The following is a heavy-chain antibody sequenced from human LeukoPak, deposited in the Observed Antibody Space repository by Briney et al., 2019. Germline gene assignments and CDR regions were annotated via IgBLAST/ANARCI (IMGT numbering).Heavy chain of an antibody. V-gene: IGHV3-23*01. J-gene: IGHJ4*02. CDR3: AKGLYSSSSYFDY. CDR2: ISGSGGST. D-gene: IGHD6-6*01. Sequence: PGGSLRLSCAASGFTFSSYAMSWVRQAPGKGLEWVSAISGSGGSTYYADSVEGRFTISRDNSKNTLYLQMNSLRAEDTAVYYCAKGLYSSSSYFDYWGQGTLVTVSS. CDR1: GFTFSSYA.